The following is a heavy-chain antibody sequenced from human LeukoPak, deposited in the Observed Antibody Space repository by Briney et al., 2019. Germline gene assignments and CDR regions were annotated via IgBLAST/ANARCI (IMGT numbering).Heavy chain of an antibody. J-gene: IGHJ2*01. CDR3: ARGGNGWYFDL. Sequence: SSETLSLTCAVQGASLRGSYWSWIRQPPGKGLQWIGQIDHSGSTHSIPSLKSRVTISLDTSQSQVSLKVNSVTAADTAVYFCARGGNGWYFDLWGRGTLVTVSS. CDR2: IDHSGST. D-gene: IGHD1-14*01. CDR1: GASLRGSY. V-gene: IGHV4-34*01.